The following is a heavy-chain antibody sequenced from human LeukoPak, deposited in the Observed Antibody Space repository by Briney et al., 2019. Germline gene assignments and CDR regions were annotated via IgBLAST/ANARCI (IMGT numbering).Heavy chain of an antibody. J-gene: IGHJ6*03. CDR1: GFTFSSYS. CDR3: ARSRAPNYDILSYYYYYYMDV. CDR2: ISSSSSYI. Sequence: GGSLRLSCAASGFTFSSYSMNWVRQAPGKGLEWVSSISSSSSYIYYADSVKSRFTIPRHNAQNSLYLQLNSLRAEDTAVYYCARSRAPNYDILSYYYYYYMDVWGKGTTVTVSS. D-gene: IGHD3-9*01. V-gene: IGHV3-21*01.